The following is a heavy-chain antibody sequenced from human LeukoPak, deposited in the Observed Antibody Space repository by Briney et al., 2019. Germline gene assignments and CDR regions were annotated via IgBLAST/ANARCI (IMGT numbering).Heavy chain of an antibody. CDR1: GYTFTSYD. J-gene: IGHJ4*02. CDR2: MNPNSGNT. CDR3: ARDVDDYSNSLRFDY. Sequence: ASVKVSCKASGYTFTSYDINWVRQATGQGLEWMGWMNPNSGNTGYAQKFQGRVTMTTDTSTSTAYMELSSLRSEDTAVYYCARDVDDYSNSLRFDYWGQGTLVTVSS. D-gene: IGHD4-11*01. V-gene: IGHV1-8*02.